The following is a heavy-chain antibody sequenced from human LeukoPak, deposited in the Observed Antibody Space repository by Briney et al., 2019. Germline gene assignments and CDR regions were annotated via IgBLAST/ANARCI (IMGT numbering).Heavy chain of an antibody. D-gene: IGHD4-17*01. J-gene: IGHJ4*02. CDR2: ISSSSYT. CDR3: ARVGYYGDSSWFFDY. V-gene: IGHV3-11*05. CDR1: GFTFSDYY. Sequence: GGSLRLSCAASGFTFSDYYMSWIRQAPGKGLEWVSYISSSSYTNYADSVKGRFTISRDNAKNSLYLQMNSLRAEDTAVYYCARVGYYGDSSWFFDYWGQGTLVTVSS.